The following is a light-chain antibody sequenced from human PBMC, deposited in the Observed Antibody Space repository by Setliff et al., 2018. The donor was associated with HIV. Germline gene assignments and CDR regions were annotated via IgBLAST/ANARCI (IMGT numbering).Light chain of an antibody. CDR1: SSNIGNNY. Sequence: QSVLTQPPSVSAAPGQKVTISCSGSSSNIGNNYVSWYQQLPGTAPKLLIYDNNKRPSGIPDRFSGSKSGTSATLGITGLQTGDEADYYCGTWDSSLSAGLFGTGTKVNVL. CDR2: DNN. J-gene: IGLJ1*01. CDR3: GTWDSSLSAGL. V-gene: IGLV1-51*01.